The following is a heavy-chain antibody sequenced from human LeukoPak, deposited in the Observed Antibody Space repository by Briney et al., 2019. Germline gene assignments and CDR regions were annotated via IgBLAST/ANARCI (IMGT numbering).Heavy chain of an antibody. V-gene: IGHV1-18*01. CDR1: GYTFSSFG. Sequence: ASVKVSCKTSGYTFSSFGVTWVRQAPGQGLEWVGWISAYDGNTNYAPKFQGRVAMTTDTSTNTAYMELRSLRSDDTAIYYCARTCPMMFCSSSLFDPWGQGTLVTVSS. D-gene: IGHD2-2*01. J-gene: IGHJ5*02. CDR3: ARTCPMMFCSSSLFDP. CDR2: ISAYDGNT.